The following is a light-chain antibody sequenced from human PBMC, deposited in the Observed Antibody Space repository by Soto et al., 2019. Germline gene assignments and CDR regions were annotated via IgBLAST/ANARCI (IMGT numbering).Light chain of an antibody. V-gene: IGKV1-33*01. CDR1: QNINNH. Sequence: EIHMSQSQSSLSASVGYRFAITCQASQNINNHLNWYQQQPGRAPKVLINDASNLEAGVPSWFRRSGSGTDFTFTISRLQPDDIPTYYCQQYENLPTFGQGTRLEIK. CDR3: QQYENLPT. CDR2: DAS. J-gene: IGKJ5*01.